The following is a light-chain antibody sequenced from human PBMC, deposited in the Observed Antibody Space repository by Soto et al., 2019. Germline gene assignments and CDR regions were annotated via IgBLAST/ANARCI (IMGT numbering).Light chain of an antibody. J-gene: IGKJ1*01. CDR2: ATS. Sequence: IQMTQSPSSLSASVGDRVTITCRASQGIRTYLNWYHQKPGEAPKVLISATSNLQSGVPSRFSGSGSGTDFTLTISSLQPEDFGTYYCQQSYSTPRTFGQGTKVDIK. CDR3: QQSYSTPRT. V-gene: IGKV1-39*01. CDR1: QGIRTY.